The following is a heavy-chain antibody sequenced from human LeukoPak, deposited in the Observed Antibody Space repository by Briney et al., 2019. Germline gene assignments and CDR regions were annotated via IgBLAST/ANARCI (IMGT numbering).Heavy chain of an antibody. J-gene: IGHJ4*02. V-gene: IGHV3-23*01. Sequence: GGSLRLSCAVSGITLSNYGMSWVRQAPGKGLEWVAGISGSGGGTNYADSVKGRFSISRDNSKNTLYLQMNSLRAEDTAVYFCAKRGVVIRVILVGFHKEAYYFDSWGRGALVTVSS. CDR1: GITLSNYG. CDR3: AKRGVVIRVILVGFHKEAYYFDS. CDR2: ISGSGGGT. D-gene: IGHD3-22*01.